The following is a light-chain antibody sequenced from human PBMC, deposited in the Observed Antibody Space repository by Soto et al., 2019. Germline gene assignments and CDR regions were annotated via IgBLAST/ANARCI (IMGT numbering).Light chain of an antibody. V-gene: IGKV1-5*03. J-gene: IGKJ2*01. CDR2: KAS. CDR1: QSISDW. Sequence: DIQMTQSPSTLSASVGDRVTITCRASQSISDWLAWYQQKPGKAPKLLIYKASTLESGVPSRFSGSGSGTDFALTISSLQPDDFATYYCQQYNSYLYTFGQGTKLEIK. CDR3: QQYNSYLYT.